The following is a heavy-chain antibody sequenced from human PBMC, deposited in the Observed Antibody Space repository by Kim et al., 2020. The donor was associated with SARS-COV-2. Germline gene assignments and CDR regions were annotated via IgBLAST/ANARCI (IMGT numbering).Heavy chain of an antibody. J-gene: IGHJ1*01. V-gene: IGHV3-30*02. D-gene: IGHD3-9*01. Sequence: YADSVKGRFTISRDNSKNTLYLQMNSLRREDAALYYCAKDLTAYYSLFLEHWGQGSRVTVSS. CDR3: AKDLTAYYSLFLEH.